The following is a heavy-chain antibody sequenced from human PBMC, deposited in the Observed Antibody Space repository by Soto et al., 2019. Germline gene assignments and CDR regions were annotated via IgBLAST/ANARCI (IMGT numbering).Heavy chain of an antibody. J-gene: IGHJ4*02. CDR3: ATSITARPFDY. CDR2: ISGSGGNT. V-gene: IGHV3-23*01. Sequence: GGSLRLSCTASGFTFISYAMSWVLQAPWKGLEWVSAISGSGGNTYYADSVKGRFTISRDNSKNTLYLQMNSLRAEDTAVYYCATSITARPFDYWGQGALVTVSS. D-gene: IGHD6-6*01. CDR1: GFTFISYA.